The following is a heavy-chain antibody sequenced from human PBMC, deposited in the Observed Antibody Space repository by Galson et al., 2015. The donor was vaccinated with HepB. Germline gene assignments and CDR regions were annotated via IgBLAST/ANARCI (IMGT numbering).Heavy chain of an antibody. J-gene: IGHJ3*02. D-gene: IGHD3-3*01. CDR1: GFTFTSSA. CDR3: AAPNYDFWSGYYRAYHGGDAFDI. CDR2: IVVGSGNT. V-gene: IGHV1-58*01. Sequence: SVKVSCKASGFTFTSSAVQWVRQARGQRLEWIGWIVVGSGNTNYAQKFQERVTITRDMSTSTAYMELSSLRSEDTAVYYCAAPNYDFWSGYYRAYHGGDAFDIWGQGTMVTVSS.